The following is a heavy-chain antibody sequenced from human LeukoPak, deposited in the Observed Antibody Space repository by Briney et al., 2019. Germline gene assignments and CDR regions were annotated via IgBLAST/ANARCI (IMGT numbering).Heavy chain of an antibody. D-gene: IGHD2-2*01. J-gene: IGHJ4*02. CDR1: GYTFTSYG. Sequence: EASVKVSCKASGYTFTSYGISWVRQAPGQGLEWVGWISAYNGNTNYAQKLQGRVTMTTDTSTSTAYMELRSLRSDDTAVYYCARVRSYCSSTSCYSFDYWGQGTLVTVSS. CDR2: ISAYNGNT. V-gene: IGHV1-18*01. CDR3: ARVRSYCSSTSCYSFDY.